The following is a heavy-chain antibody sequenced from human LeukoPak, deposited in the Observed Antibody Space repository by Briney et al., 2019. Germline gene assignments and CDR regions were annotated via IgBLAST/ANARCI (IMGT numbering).Heavy chain of an antibody. CDR2: IYTSGST. Sequence: SETLSLTCTVSGYSISSGYYWSWIRQPAGKGLEWIGRIYTSGSTNYNPSLKSRVTISVDTSKNQFSLKLSSVTAADTAVYYCARDFLSAFDIWGQGTMVTVSS. J-gene: IGHJ3*02. CDR3: ARDFLSAFDI. V-gene: IGHV4-61*02. CDR1: GYSISSGYY. D-gene: IGHD3-3*02.